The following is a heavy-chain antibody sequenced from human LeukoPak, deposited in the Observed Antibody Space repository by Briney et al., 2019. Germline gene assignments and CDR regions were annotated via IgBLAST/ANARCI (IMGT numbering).Heavy chain of an antibody. CDR2: IYYSGST. CDR3: ARAIAAAGNNFDP. V-gene: IGHV4-31*11. Sequence: SETLSLTCAVYGGSFSGYYWSWIRQHPGKGLEWIGYIYYSGSTYYNPSLKSRVTISVDTSKNQFSLKLSSVTAADTAVYYCARAIAAAGNNFDPWGQGTLVTVSS. CDR1: GGSFSGYY. J-gene: IGHJ5*02. D-gene: IGHD6-13*01.